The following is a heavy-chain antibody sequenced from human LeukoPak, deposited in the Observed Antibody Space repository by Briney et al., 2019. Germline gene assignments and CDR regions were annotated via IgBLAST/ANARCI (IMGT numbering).Heavy chain of an antibody. D-gene: IGHD4-17*01. J-gene: IGHJ4*01. CDR1: GGSFSGYY. V-gene: IGHV4-34*01. CDR3: ARGTMTTVTYYFGY. CDR2: INHSGST. Sequence: SETLSLTCAVYGGSFSGYYWSWIRQPPGKGLEWIGEINHSGSTNYNPSLKSRVTISVDTSKNQFSLKLSSVTAADTAVYYCARGTMTTVTYYFGYWGPGTLVTVSS.